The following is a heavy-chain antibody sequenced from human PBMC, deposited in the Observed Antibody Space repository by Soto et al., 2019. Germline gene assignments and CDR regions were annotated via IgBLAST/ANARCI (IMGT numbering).Heavy chain of an antibody. CDR3: ARGHDCSGGSCSIDY. J-gene: IGHJ4*02. D-gene: IGHD2-15*01. Sequence: SVKVSCKASGGTFSSYAISWVRQAPGQGLEWMGGIIPTFGTANYAQKFQGRVTITADKSTSTAYMELSSLRSEDTAVYYCARGHDCSGGSCSIDYWGQGTLVTVSS. V-gene: IGHV1-69*06. CDR1: GGTFSSYA. CDR2: IIPTFGTA.